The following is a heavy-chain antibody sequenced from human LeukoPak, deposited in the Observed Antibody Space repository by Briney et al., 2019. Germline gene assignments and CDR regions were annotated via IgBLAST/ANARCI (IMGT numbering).Heavy chain of an antibody. J-gene: IGHJ4*02. Sequence: PARSLTLSCAASGFTFSSYAMHWVRQAPGKGLEWVAVISYDGSSKYYADSVKGRFPISRDNSKNTLYLQMNSLIAEDTAVYYCARDHGYSSDYWGQGPPVTVSS. V-gene: IGHV3-30-3*01. CDR2: ISYDGSSK. CDR3: ARDHGYSSDY. CDR1: GFTFSSYA. D-gene: IGHD5-18*01.